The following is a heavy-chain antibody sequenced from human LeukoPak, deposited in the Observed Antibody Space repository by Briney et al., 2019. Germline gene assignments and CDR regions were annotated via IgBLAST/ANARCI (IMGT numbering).Heavy chain of an antibody. Sequence: SETLSLTCAVSGGSINSIYWWSWVRQPPGKGLEWIGEIQHSGNINYNLSLKSRVTISEDKSKNQFSLTVTSVTAADTAIYYCARNYESGYSIGPWGQGTLVTVSS. V-gene: IGHV4-4*02. CDR1: GGSINSIYW. D-gene: IGHD3-3*01. J-gene: IGHJ5*02. CDR2: IQHSGNI. CDR3: ARNYESGYSIGP.